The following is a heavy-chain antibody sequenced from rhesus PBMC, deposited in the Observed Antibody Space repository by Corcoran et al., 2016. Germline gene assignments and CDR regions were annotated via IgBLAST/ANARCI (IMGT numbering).Heavy chain of an antibody. CDR3: ARVYSSWSGEYFEF. J-gene: IGHJ1*01. CDR1: GGSISGYYY. V-gene: IGHV4-73*01. Sequence: QVKLQQWGEGLVKPSETLSLTRAVYGGSISGYYYWRWIRQPTGQGQEWIGYIYGSSTSTKSNPSLKSRVTISKDTSKKQFSLKVSSVTAADTAVYYCARVYSSWSGEYFEFWGQGALVTVSS. D-gene: IGHD6-13*01. CDR2: IYGSSTST.